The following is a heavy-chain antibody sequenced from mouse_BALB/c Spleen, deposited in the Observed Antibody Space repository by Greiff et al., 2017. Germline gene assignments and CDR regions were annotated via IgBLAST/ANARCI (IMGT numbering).Heavy chain of an antibody. CDR2: IWAGGST. J-gene: IGHJ4*01. CDR3: ARDRSSGHYAMDY. Sequence: VQRVESGPGLVAPSQSLSITCTASGFSLTSYGVHWVRQPPGKGLEWLGVIWAGGSTNYNSALMSRLSISKDNSKSQVYLKMNSLQTDDTAMYYCARDRSSGHYAMDYWGQGTSVTVSA. CDR1: GFSLTSYG. D-gene: IGHD3-1*01. V-gene: IGHV2-9*02.